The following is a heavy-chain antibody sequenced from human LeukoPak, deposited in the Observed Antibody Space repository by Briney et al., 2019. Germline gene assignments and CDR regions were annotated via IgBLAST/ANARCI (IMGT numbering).Heavy chain of an antibody. Sequence: GGSLRLSCAASGFSFSSYAMHWVRQAPGKGLEWVSHISGSGGSSYADSVKGRFTISSDNSKHTPYLQMNSLRAEDTAVYYCAKDRAYGSGSYLGYWGQGTLVTVSP. V-gene: IGHV3-NL1*01. CDR1: GFSFSSYA. D-gene: IGHD3-10*01. CDR3: AKDRAYGSGSYLGY. CDR2: ISGSGGSS. J-gene: IGHJ4*02.